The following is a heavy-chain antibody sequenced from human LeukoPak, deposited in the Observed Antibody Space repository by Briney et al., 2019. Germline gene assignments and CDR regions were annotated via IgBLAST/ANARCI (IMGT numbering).Heavy chain of an antibody. CDR3: AKIATQWELVLSWYFDF. J-gene: IGHJ2*01. V-gene: IGHV3-30*18. D-gene: IGHD1-26*01. CDR2: TSYDGSDK. Sequence: GGSLRLSCAASGFTFNIYGMLWVRQAPGKGLEGVAVTSYDGSDKHHAEPVKGRFTIARDNSKNTLYLQMNSLRTEDTAVYYCAKIATQWELVLSWYFDFWGRGTLVTVSS. CDR1: GFTFNIYG.